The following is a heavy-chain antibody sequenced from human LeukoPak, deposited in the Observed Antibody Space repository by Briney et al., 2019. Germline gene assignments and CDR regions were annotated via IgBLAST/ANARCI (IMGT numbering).Heavy chain of an antibody. J-gene: IGHJ4*02. D-gene: IGHD3-3*02. Sequence: PSETLSLTCTVSGGSIGTNAYYWGWIRQPPGKGLEWIASVYYTGSTFYNPSLKSRVSISVDTSKNQFSLQLTSVTATDTAVYYCASRLASWNYWGRGTLVTVSS. CDR3: ASRLASWNY. CDR1: GGSIGTNAYY. V-gene: IGHV4-39*01. CDR2: VYYTGST.